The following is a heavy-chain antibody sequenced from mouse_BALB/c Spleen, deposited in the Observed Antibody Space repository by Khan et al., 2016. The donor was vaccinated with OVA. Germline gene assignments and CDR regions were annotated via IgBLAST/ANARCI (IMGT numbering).Heavy chain of an antibody. V-gene: IGHV3-6*02. CDR3: ARGGVVVPDWYFDV. Sequence: EVQLQESGPGLVKPSQSLSLTCSVTGYSITGGYSWSWIRQFPGNKLEWMGYISYDGSNNYNPSLKNRISITRDTSKNQFFLKLNSVTTEDTATDYCARGGVVVPDWYFDVWGAGTTVTVSS. D-gene: IGHD1-1*01. CDR2: ISYDGSN. J-gene: IGHJ1*01. CDR1: GYSITGGYS.